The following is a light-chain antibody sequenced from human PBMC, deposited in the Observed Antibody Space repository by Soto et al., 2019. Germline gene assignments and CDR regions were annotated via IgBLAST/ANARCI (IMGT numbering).Light chain of an antibody. CDR2: GAS. CDR3: QKANSFPLT. Sequence: DIQMTQSPSSVSASIGDRVTITCRASQGISSYLAWYQQKPGKPPNLLIYGASSLQSGVPSRFSGSGSGTDFTLTISSLQPEDFSTYYCQKANSFPLTFGGGTRVEIK. J-gene: IGKJ4*01. V-gene: IGKV1-12*01. CDR1: QGISSY.